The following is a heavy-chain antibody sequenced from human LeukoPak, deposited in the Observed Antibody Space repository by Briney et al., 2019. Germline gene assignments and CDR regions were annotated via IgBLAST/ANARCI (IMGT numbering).Heavy chain of an antibody. CDR1: GYTFTSYD. CDR2: MNPNSGNT. D-gene: IGHD3-3*01. CDR3: ARGPGSITIFGVVIIRSGMDV. V-gene: IGHV1-8*01. Sequence: ASVKVSCKASGYTFTSYDINWVRQATGQGLEWMGWMNPNSGNTGHAQKFQVGVTITRNTSISTAYMELGSLRSEDTAVYYCARGPGSITIFGVVIIRSGMDVWGQGTTVTVSS. J-gene: IGHJ6*02.